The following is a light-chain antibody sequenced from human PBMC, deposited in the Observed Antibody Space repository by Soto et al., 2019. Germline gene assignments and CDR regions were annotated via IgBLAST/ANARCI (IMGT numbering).Light chain of an antibody. V-gene: IGKV1-27*01. J-gene: IGKJ1*01. CDR3: QKYNSAPWT. CDR1: QGISNY. CDR2: AAS. Sequence: DTQMTQSPSSLSASVGDRVTITCRASQGISNYLAWYQQKPGKVPKLLIYAASTLRSGVPSRFNGSGSGTDFTLTIRSLQPEDVATYYCQKYNSAPWTFGQGNTVEIK.